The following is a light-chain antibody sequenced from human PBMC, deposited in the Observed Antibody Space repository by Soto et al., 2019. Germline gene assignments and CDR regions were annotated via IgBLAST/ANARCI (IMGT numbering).Light chain of an antibody. Sequence: EIVMTQTPLSLPVTPGEPASISCRSSQSLLDSDDGDTYLDWYLQTPGQSPQLLICSVSSRASGVPDRFSGSGSGTDFTLKISRVEADDIGIYYCMQRVDFPITFGQGTRLEIK. CDR2: SVS. CDR3: MQRVDFPIT. J-gene: IGKJ5*01. CDR1: QSLLDSDDGDTY. V-gene: IGKV2-40*01.